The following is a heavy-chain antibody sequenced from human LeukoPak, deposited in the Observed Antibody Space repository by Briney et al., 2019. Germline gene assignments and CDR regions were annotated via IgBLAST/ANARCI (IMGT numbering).Heavy chain of an antibody. V-gene: IGHV1-24*01. J-gene: IGHJ4*02. CDR1: GYTLTELA. Sequence: ASVKVSCKVSGYTLTELAMHWVRQAPGKGLEWMGGFNPEDGETIYAQKFQGRVNVTEDTSTDTAYMELSSLRSDDTAFYYCARAPMGAAALYWGQGTLVTVSS. CDR3: ARAPMGAAALY. CDR2: FNPEDGET. D-gene: IGHD6-13*01.